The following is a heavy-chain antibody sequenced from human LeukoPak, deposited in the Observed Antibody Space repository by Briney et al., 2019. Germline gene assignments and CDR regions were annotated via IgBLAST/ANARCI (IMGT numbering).Heavy chain of an antibody. J-gene: IGHJ4*02. CDR1: GYTFTSYG. CDR3: ARETDYGDGVDY. V-gene: IGHV1-2*06. D-gene: IGHD4-17*01. CDR2: INPNSGGT. Sequence: ASVKVSCKASGYTFTSYGISWVRQAPGQGLEWMGRINPNSGGTNYAQKFQGRVTMTRDTSISTAYMELSRLRSDDTAVYYCARETDYGDGVDYWGQGTLVTVSS.